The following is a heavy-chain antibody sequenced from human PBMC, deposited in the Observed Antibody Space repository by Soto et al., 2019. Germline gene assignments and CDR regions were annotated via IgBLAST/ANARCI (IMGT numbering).Heavy chain of an antibody. CDR3: AISSIAAAGFDY. CDR1: GYSFTRYC. V-gene: IGHV5-51*01. J-gene: IGHJ4*02. D-gene: IGHD6-13*01. Sequence: GESLKISCKGSGYSFTRYCIGWVRQMPGKGLDWMGIFYPGDSDTRYSPSFQGQVTISADKSISTAYLQWNTLKASDTAMYYCAISSIAAAGFDYWGQGTPVTVS. CDR2: FYPGDSDT.